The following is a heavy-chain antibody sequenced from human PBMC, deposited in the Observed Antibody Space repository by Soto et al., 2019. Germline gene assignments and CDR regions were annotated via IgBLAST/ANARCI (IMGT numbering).Heavy chain of an antibody. D-gene: IGHD1-26*01. CDR2: FDPEDGET. V-gene: IGHV1-24*01. J-gene: IGHJ1*01. CDR1: GYTLTELS. CDR3: ATAGWVHEYFQH. Sequence: ASVKVSCKVSGYTLTELSMHWVRQAPGKGLEWMGGFDPEDGETIYAQKFQGRVTMTEDTSTDTAYMELSSLRSEDTAVYYCATAGWVHEYFQHWGQGTLVTVSS.